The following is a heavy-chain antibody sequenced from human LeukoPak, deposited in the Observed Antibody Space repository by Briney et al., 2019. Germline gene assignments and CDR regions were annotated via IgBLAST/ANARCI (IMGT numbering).Heavy chain of an antibody. Sequence: PSETLSLTCTVSGGSISSYYWSWIRQPPGKGLEWIGDIYYSGSTTYNPSLKSRATMSVDTSKNQFSLKLSSVTAADTAVYYCARDHYFKKRQVVRGVLGWFDPWGQGTLVTVSS. CDR3: ARDHYFKKRQVVRGVLGWFDP. V-gene: IGHV4-59*01. J-gene: IGHJ5*02. CDR2: IYYSGST. D-gene: IGHD3-10*01. CDR1: GGSISSYY.